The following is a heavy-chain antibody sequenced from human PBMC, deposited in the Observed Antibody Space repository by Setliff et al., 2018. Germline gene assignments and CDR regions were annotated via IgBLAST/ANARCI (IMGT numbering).Heavy chain of an antibody. CDR2: IYPGDSDT. CDR3: TRHEDRNKCTSSSCYRENDAFDV. D-gene: IGHD2-2*01. J-gene: IGHJ3*01. CDR1: GYIFTNYW. V-gene: IGHV5-51*01. Sequence: PGESLKISCKASGYIFTNYWIGWVRQMPGKGLEWMGVIYPGDSDTRYSPSFQGQVTISADKSSNTAYSQWSSLKASDTAIYYCTRHEDRNKCTSSSCYRENDAFDVWGQGAMVTVSS.